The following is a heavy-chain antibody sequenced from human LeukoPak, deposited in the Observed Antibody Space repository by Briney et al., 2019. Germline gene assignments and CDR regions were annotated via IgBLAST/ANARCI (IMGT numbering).Heavy chain of an antibody. CDR3: AKTTYSSGWYIDY. CDR2: ISYDGSNK. J-gene: IGHJ4*02. Sequence: GGSLRLSCAASGFTFSSYAMHWVRQAPGKGLEWVAVISYDGSNKYYADSVKGRFTISRDNSKNTLYLQMNSLRAEDTAVYYCAKTTYSSGWYIDYWGQGTLVTVSS. V-gene: IGHV3-30*04. D-gene: IGHD6-19*01. CDR1: GFTFSSYA.